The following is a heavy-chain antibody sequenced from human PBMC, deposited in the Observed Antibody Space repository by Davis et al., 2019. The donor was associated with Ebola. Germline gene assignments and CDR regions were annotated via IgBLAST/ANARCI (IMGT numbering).Heavy chain of an antibody. V-gene: IGHV3-33*01. J-gene: IGHJ5*02. CDR3: AREGHSSGRAGTFDL. CDR1: GFYVGSYG. Sequence: PGGSLRLSCVASGFYVGSYGVHWVRQAPGKGLEWVAVMTFDGRNAYYGDSVRGRFTISRDNSKATVYLQMNSLRVEDTAVYVCAREGHSSGRAGTFDLWGQGTLVTVSS. CDR2: MTFDGRNA. D-gene: IGHD6-19*01.